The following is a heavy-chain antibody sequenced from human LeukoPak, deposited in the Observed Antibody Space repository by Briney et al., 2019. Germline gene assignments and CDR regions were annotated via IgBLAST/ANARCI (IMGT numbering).Heavy chain of an antibody. Sequence: ASVKVSCKVSGYTLTELSMHWVRQAPGKGLEWMGGFDPEDGETIYAQKLQGRVTMTTDTSTSTAYMELRSLRSDDTAVYYCARDLKIFGVVQRLIFDYWGQGTLVTVSS. V-gene: IGHV1-24*01. CDR3: ARDLKIFGVVQRLIFDY. J-gene: IGHJ4*02. CDR2: FDPEDGET. D-gene: IGHD3-3*01. CDR1: GYTLTELS.